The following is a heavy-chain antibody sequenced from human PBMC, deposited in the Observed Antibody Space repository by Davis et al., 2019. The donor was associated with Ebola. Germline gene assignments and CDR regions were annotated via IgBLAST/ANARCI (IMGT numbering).Heavy chain of an antibody. J-gene: IGHJ3*02. Sequence: ASVKVSCKVSGYTLTDLSMHWVRQVPGKGLEWMGGFDPEEDETIYAQKFQGRVTMTEDTSTDTVYMELNSLKADDTAVYHCATASGSYSLVGVDALDNWGQGTMVTVSS. D-gene: IGHD1-26*01. CDR1: GYTLTDLS. V-gene: IGHV1-24*01. CDR3: ATASGSYSLVGVDALDN. CDR2: FDPEEDET.